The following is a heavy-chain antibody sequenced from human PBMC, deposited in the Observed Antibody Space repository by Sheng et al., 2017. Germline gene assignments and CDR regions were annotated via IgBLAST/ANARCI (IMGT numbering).Heavy chain of an antibody. J-gene: IGHJ4*02. Sequence: EVQLVESGGGLVQPGGSLRLSCAASGFTFSSYEMNWVRQAPGKGLEWVSYISSSGSTIYYADSVKGRFTISRDNAKNSLYLQMNSLRAEDTAVYYCASGLYYYDSSGYYDVYYFDYWGQGTLVTVSS. D-gene: IGHD3-22*01. CDR2: ISSSGSTI. CDR3: ASGLYYYDSSGYYDVYYFDY. V-gene: IGHV3-48*03. CDR1: GFTFSSYE.